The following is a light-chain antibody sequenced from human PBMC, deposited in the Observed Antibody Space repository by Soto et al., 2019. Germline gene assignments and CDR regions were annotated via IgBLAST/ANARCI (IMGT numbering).Light chain of an antibody. CDR2: DAS. CDR1: QSIGTW. CDR3: QQSYSGPLT. J-gene: IGKJ4*01. Sequence: DIQMTQSPSSLSTSVGDRVTITCRASQSIGTWLAWYQQKPGKAPKLLIYDASSLESGVPSRFSGIGSGTDFTLSISSLQPEDFATYYCQQSYSGPLTFGGGTKVDIK. V-gene: IGKV1-39*01.